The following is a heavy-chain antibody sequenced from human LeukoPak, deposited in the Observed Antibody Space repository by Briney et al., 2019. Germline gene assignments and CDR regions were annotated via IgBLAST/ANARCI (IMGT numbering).Heavy chain of an antibody. Sequence: TETLSLTCTVPGGSISSHYWSRIRQPPGKELEWIGYMYDSVRTKDNTSLKSRVTLSADTSKNQLSLRLSSVTAADTAVYYCATIKRGNIYGYFDFWGQGILVTVSS. CDR2: MYDSVRT. J-gene: IGHJ4*02. CDR1: GGSISSHY. CDR3: ATIKRGNIYGYFDF. D-gene: IGHD5-18*01. V-gene: IGHV4-59*11.